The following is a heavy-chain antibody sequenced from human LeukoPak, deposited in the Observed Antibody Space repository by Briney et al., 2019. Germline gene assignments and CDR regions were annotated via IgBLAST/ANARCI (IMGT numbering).Heavy chain of an antibody. Sequence: GGSLRLSCAASGLTVGTNSMTWVRQSPGKGLEWVSVIYSGGSTYYADSVNGRFTISRDNSRNTLFLQMNSLRAEDTALYYCASAREYCGSAECYEYFQYWGQGTLVTVSS. D-gene: IGHD2-21*01. V-gene: IGHV3-53*01. CDR2: IYSGGST. J-gene: IGHJ1*01. CDR3: ASAREYCGSAECYEYFQY. CDR1: GLTVGTNS.